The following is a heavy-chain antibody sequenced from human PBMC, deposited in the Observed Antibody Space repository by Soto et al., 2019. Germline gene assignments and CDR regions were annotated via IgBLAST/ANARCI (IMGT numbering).Heavy chain of an antibody. Sequence: QVQLVQSGAEVKKPGSSVKVSCKASGGTFSSYAISWVRQAPGQGLEWMGGIIPIFGTANYAQKFQGRVTITADESTSTAYMELSSLISEDTAVYYCARGGGRGYYDSSGYYRHAFDIWGQGTMVTVSS. CDR2: IIPIFGTA. J-gene: IGHJ3*02. V-gene: IGHV1-69*01. D-gene: IGHD3-22*01. CDR1: GGTFSSYA. CDR3: ARGGGRGYYDSSGYYRHAFDI.